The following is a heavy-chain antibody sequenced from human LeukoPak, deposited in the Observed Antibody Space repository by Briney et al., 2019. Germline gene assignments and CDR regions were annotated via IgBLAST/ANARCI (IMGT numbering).Heavy chain of an antibody. CDR3: ARAPGRYFDY. J-gene: IGHJ4*02. CDR1: GGSFSGCY. Sequence: SETLSLTCAVYGGSFSGCYWSWIRQPPGKGLEWIGEINHSGSTNYNPSLKSRVTISVDTSKNQFSLKLSSVTAADTAVYYCARAPGRYFDYWGQGTLVTVSS. D-gene: IGHD7-27*01. CDR2: INHSGST. V-gene: IGHV4-34*01.